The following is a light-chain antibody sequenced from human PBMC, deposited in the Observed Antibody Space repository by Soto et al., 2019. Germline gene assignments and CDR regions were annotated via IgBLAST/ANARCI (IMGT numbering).Light chain of an antibody. J-gene: IGKJ1*01. CDR2: GAS. Sequence: EIVLTQSPGTLSLSPGERATLSCRASQTVSSSFLAWYQQKPGQAPRLLIYGASNRATGIPDRFSGSGSGTDFTLTITRLEPEDFAVYYCQHYGYSLWTFGQGTKVDIK. CDR1: QTVSSSF. CDR3: QHYGYSLWT. V-gene: IGKV3-20*01.